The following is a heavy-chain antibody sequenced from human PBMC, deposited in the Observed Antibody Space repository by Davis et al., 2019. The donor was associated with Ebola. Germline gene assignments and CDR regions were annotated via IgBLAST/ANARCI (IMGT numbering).Heavy chain of an antibody. CDR1: GFVFDDYT. Sequence: GESLKISCITSGFVFDDYTMHWVPQAPGKGLEWVSLISCHGYKIHYAHSVKGRFTISRDNSKGSLSLQMSSLRAEDTALYYCVKDGSEYCSVGNCWYNGMDVWGQGTSITVSS. V-gene: IGHV3-43*01. J-gene: IGHJ6*02. D-gene: IGHD2-15*01. CDR3: VKDGSEYCSVGNCWYNGMDV. CDR2: ISCHGYKI.